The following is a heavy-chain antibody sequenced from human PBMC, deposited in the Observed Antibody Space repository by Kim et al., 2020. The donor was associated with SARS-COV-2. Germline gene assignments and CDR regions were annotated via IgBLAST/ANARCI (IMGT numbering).Heavy chain of an antibody. CDR2: EATNS. CDR3: ARGDSGT. J-gene: IGHJ5*02. D-gene: IGHD5-12*01. V-gene: IGHV3-74*01. Sequence: EATNSFYADSVKGRFTISRDNAENTLYLQMTSLRVEDTAVYYCARGDSGTWGQGTLVTVAS.